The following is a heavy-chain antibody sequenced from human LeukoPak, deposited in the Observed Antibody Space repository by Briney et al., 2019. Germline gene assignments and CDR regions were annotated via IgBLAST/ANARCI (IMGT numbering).Heavy chain of an antibody. CDR2: INGDASRT. D-gene: IGHD1-1*01. J-gene: IGHJ6*02. CDR3: ARDREYTMDV. Sequence: PGRSLRLSCAASGFTFSNYDMHWVRQAPGKGLVWVSLINGDASRTIYADSVKGRFTISRDNAKNTLYLQMNSLRADDTAVYYCARDREYTMDVWGQGTTVTVSS. V-gene: IGHV3-74*01. CDR1: GFTFSNYD.